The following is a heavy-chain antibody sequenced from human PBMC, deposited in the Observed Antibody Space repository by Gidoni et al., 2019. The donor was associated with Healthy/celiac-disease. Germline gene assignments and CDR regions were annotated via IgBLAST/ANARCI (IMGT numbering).Heavy chain of an antibody. V-gene: IGHV4-34*01. Sequence: QVQLQQWGAGLLKPSETLSLTCAVYGGSFSGYYWSWIRQPPGKGLEWIGEINHSGSTNYNPSLKSRVTISVDTSKNQFSLKLSSVTAADTAVYYCARRDRGIVDTATRRGYYDYYMDVWGKGTTVTVSS. CDR3: ARRDRGIVDTATRRGYYDYYMDV. J-gene: IGHJ6*03. D-gene: IGHD5-18*01. CDR2: INHSGST. CDR1: GGSFSGYY.